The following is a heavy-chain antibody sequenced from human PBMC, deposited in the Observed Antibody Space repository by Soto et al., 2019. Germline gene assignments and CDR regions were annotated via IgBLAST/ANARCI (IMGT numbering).Heavy chain of an antibody. D-gene: IGHD3-3*01. Sequence: SETLSLTCAVSGGSTSSSNWWSWVRQPPGKGLEWIGEIYHSGSTNYNPSLKSRVTISVDKSKNQFSLKLSSVTAADAAVYYCARGTLRFLEWDRYYYGMDVWGQGTTVTVSS. CDR2: IYHSGST. V-gene: IGHV4-4*02. CDR1: GGSTSSSNW. J-gene: IGHJ6*02. CDR3: ARGTLRFLEWDRYYYGMDV.